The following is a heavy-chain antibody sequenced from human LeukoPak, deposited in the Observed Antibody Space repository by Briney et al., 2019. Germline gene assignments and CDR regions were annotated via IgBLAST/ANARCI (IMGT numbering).Heavy chain of an antibody. J-gene: IGHJ3*02. Sequence: GGSLRLSCTVSGFTFSTYAMHWVRQAPGKGLEWVAVIWYDGVNKYYADSVKGRFIISRDNSKSALHLQLNSLGAEDTALYYCARSKGESAAYYYQQAGAFDMWGRGTMVTVSS. V-gene: IGHV3-33*01. CDR3: ARSKGESAAYYYQQAGAFDM. CDR1: GFTFSTYA. CDR2: IWYDGVNK. D-gene: IGHD3-16*01.